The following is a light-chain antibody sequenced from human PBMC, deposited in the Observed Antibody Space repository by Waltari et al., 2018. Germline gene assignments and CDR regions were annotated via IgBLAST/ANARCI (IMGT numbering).Light chain of an antibody. CDR1: QDISKS. Sequence: DIQMTQSPSSLSASVGDRVTITCQASQDISKSLKWYQQKPGKAPNLLIYDASNLEAGVPSRVSGSGSGTDFTFTITSLQPEDIATYYCQQFDSLPYTFGPGTKLEIK. CDR3: QQFDSLPYT. J-gene: IGKJ2*01. CDR2: DAS. V-gene: IGKV1-33*01.